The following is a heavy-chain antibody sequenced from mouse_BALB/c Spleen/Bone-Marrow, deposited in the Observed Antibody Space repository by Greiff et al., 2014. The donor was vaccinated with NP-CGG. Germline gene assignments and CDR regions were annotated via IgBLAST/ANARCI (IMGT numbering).Heavy chain of an antibody. Sequence: EVKLEESGGGLVKPGGSLKLSCAASGFTFSDYYMYWVRQTPEKRLEWVATISVGGSYTYYPDSVKGRFTISRDNAKNNLYLQMSSLKSEDTAMYYCARDLITTATSFAYWGQGTLVTVSA. CDR2: ISVGGSYT. D-gene: IGHD1-2*01. V-gene: IGHV5-4*02. CDR1: GFTFSDYY. CDR3: ARDLITTATSFAY. J-gene: IGHJ3*01.